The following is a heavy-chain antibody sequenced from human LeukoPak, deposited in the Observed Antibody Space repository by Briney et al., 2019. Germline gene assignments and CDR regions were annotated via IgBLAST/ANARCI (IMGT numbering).Heavy chain of an antibody. Sequence: SQTLSLTCTVSGGSISSGSYYWSWRRQPAGTGLEWIGRIYTSGSTNYNPSLKSRVTISVDTSKNQFSLKLSSVTAADTAVYYCARGAIQGSFGGFDYWGQGTLVTVSS. CDR3: ARGAIQGSFGGFDY. CDR2: IYTSGST. D-gene: IGHD5-18*01. J-gene: IGHJ4*02. V-gene: IGHV4-61*02. CDR1: GGSISSGSYY.